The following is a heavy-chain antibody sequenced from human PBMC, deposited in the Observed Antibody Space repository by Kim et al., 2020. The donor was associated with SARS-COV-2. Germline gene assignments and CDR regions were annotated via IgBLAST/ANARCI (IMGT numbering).Heavy chain of an antibody. D-gene: IGHD3-16*01. CDR1: GFTFSNAW. CDR3: TTARGGPY. V-gene: IGHV3-15*01. Sequence: GGSLRLSCAASGFTFSNAWMNWVRQAPGNGLEWVGRIITKTDGGTTDYAAPVKGRFTISRDDSKNTLYLQMNSLKTEDTAIYYCTTARGGPYCGQGTLV. CDR2: IITKTDGGTT. J-gene: IGHJ4*02.